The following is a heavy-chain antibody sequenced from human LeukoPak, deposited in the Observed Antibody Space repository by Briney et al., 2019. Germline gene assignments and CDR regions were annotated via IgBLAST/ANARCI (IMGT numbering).Heavy chain of an antibody. J-gene: IGHJ3*02. CDR3: ARSHGLSFAVCAFDI. D-gene: IGHD3-16*01. Sequence: GGSLRLSCAASGFTVPDNYMNWVRQSSGKGLEWVSVIYGGGDTNYADSVKGRFIISRDTSKNTVYLQMNALKAEDTAVYFCARSHGLSFAVCAFDIWGQGTTVTVSS. CDR1: GFTVPDNY. V-gene: IGHV3-53*01. CDR2: IYGGGDT.